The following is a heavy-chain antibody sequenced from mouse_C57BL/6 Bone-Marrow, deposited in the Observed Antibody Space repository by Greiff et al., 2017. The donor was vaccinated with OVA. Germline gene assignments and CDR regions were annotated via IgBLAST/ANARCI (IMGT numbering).Heavy chain of an antibody. CDR3: ASYYYAMDD. Sequence: QVQLQQSGPGLVQPSQSLSITCTVSGFSLTSYGVHWVRQSPGKGLEWLGVIWSGGSTDYNAAFISRLSISKDKSKSQVFFKMNSLQADDTAIYYCASYYYAMDDWGQGTSVTVSS. J-gene: IGHJ4*01. CDR1: GFSLTSYG. CDR2: IWSGGST. V-gene: IGHV2-2*01.